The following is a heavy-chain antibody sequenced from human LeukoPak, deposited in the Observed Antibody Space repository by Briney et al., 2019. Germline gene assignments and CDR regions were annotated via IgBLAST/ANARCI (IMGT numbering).Heavy chain of an antibody. V-gene: IGHV3-74*01. CDR2: LNSDGSSR. J-gene: IGHJ3*02. CDR1: GFTLSRYW. D-gene: IGHD1-7*01. Sequence: PGGSLRLSCVASGFTLSRYWMHWVRPPAGKGLVWVSCLNSDGSSRRYADSVRGRFTISSDNAKNTLYLQMNSLRAEDTAVYYCATGNYHAFDIWGQGTMVTVSS. CDR3: ATGNYHAFDI.